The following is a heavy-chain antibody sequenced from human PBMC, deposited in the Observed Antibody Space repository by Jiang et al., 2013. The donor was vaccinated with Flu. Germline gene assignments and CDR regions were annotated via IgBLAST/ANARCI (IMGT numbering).Heavy chain of an antibody. V-gene: IGHV1-2*02. CDR2: IDPSSGDT. Sequence: GAEVKKPGASVKVSCKASGYTFTDYYMHWVRQAPGQGLEWMGWIDPSSGDTKYAQKFQDRVTVTRDTSIGTAYMDLSRLRSDDTAVYYCARDLGGGSYQPFDSWGQGTLVTVSS. J-gene: IGHJ4*02. CDR1: GYTFTDYY. CDR3: ARDLGGGSYQPFDS. D-gene: IGHD1-26*01.